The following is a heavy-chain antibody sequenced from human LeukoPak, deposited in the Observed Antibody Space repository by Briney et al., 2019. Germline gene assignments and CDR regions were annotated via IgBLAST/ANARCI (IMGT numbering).Heavy chain of an antibody. CDR2: INHSGST. D-gene: IGHD6-13*01. V-gene: IGHV4-34*01. CDR3: ARAEEIAAAGLDY. CDR1: GGSISSYY. Sequence: SETLSLTCTVSGGSISSYYWSWIRQPPGKGLEWIGEINHSGSTNYNPSLKSRVTISVDTSKNQFSLKLSSVTAADTAVYYCARAEEIAAAGLDYWGQGTLVTVSS. J-gene: IGHJ4*02.